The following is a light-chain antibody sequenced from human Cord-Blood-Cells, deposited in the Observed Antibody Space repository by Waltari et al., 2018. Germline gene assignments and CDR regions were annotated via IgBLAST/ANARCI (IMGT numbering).Light chain of an antibody. CDR2: DVS. J-gene: IGLJ3*02. CDR3: SSYTSSSTLE. CDR1: SSDVGGYNY. Sequence: QSALTQPASVSGSSGQSITISCTGTSSDVGGYNYVSWYQQHPGKAPQLMIYDVSNRPSGVSNRFSGSKSGNTASLTISGLQAEDEADYYCSSYTSSSTLEFGGGTKLTVL. V-gene: IGLV2-14*01.